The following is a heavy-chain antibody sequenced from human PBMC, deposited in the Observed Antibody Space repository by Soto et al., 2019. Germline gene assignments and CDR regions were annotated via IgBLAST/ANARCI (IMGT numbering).Heavy chain of an antibody. CDR2: INHSGST. J-gene: IGHJ6*02. Sequence: SETLSLTCAVYGGSFSGYYWSWIRQPPGKGLEWIGEINHSGSTNYNPSLKSRVTISVDTSKNQFSLKLSSVTAADMAVYYCARGRPPDGRYFDWLLSGFYYGMDVWGQGTTVTVSS. CDR1: GGSFSGYY. CDR3: ARGRPPDGRYFDWLLSGFYYGMDV. V-gene: IGHV4-34*01. D-gene: IGHD3-9*01.